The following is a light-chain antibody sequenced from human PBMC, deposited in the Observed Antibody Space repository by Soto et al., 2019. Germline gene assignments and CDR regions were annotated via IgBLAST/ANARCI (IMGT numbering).Light chain of an antibody. V-gene: IGLV3-1*01. CDR2: QDS. CDR1: KLGDKY. Sequence: SYELTQPPSVSVSPGQTASITCSGDKLGDKYACWYQQKPGQSPVLVIYQDSKPPSGIPERFSGSNSGNTATLTISGTQAMDEADYYCQAWDSSTAFVVFGGGTKVTVL. J-gene: IGLJ2*01. CDR3: QAWDSSTAFVV.